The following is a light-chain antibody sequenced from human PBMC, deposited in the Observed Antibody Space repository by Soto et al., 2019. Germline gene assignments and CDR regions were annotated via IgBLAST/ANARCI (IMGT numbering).Light chain of an antibody. J-gene: IGKJ1*01. CDR1: QSLLHSNGHTY. V-gene: IGKV2-28*01. Sequence: DIVMTQSPLSLPVTPGEPASISCRSSQSLLHSNGHTYLDWYLQKPGQSPQLLIYATSKRASGVPDRFSGSGSGTDFTLKISRVEAEDVGVYYCRQTIESPRTFXQGTKVDIK. CDR2: ATS. CDR3: RQTIESPRT.